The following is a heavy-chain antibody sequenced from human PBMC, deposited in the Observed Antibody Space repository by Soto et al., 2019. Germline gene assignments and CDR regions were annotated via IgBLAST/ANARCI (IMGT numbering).Heavy chain of an antibody. CDR1: GYTFTSYG. CDR3: ARSDTAYSSSWTPAYYGMDV. V-gene: IGHV1-18*04. CDR2: ISAYNGNT. D-gene: IGHD6-13*01. Sequence: QVQLVQSGAEVKKPGASVKVACKASGYTFTSYGISWVRPAPGQWREWMGCISAYNGNTNYAQKLQGRVTMTTDTSTSTAYMELRSLRSDDTAVYYCARSDTAYSSSWTPAYYGMDVWGKGTTVTVSS. J-gene: IGHJ6*04.